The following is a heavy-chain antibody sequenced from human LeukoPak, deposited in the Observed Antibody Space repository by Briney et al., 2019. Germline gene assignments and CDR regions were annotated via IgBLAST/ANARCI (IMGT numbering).Heavy chain of an antibody. Sequence: GGSLRLSCAPSGFSFSSYWMHWVRQAPGKGLVWVARISPDGSSALCADSVRGRFTISRDNADNTLYLQLNSLRAEDTAVYYCARVSFCPRCHFDYWGQGTLVTVSS. CDR3: ARVSFCPRCHFDY. CDR1: GFSFSSYW. CDR2: ISPDGSSA. D-gene: IGHD2/OR15-2a*01. V-gene: IGHV3-74*03. J-gene: IGHJ4*02.